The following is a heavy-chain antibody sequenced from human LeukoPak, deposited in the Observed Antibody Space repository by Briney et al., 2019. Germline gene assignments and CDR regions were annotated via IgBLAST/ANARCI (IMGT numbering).Heavy chain of an antibody. CDR3: AREESIAARPVNWFDP. D-gene: IGHD6-6*01. CDR2: IYYSGST. V-gene: IGHV4-59*12. Sequence: SETLSLTCTVSGGSISSYYWSWIRQPPGKGLEWIGYIYYSGSTNYNPSLKSRVTISVDTSKNQFSLKLSSVTAADTAVYYCAREESIAARPVNWFDPWGQGTLVTVSS. CDR1: GGSISSYY. J-gene: IGHJ5*02.